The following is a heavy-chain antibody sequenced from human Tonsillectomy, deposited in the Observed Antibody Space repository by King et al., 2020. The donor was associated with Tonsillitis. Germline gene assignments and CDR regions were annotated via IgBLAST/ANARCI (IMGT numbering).Heavy chain of an antibody. CDR3: ASPYRSGGY. J-gene: IGHJ4*02. Sequence: QVQLVESGGGVVQPGRSLRLSCAASGFTFSYYDMHWVRQAPGKGLEWVSVISYGGDDKYYADSVKGRFTISRDNSKNTLYLQMNSLRAEDTAVYYCASPYRSGGYWGQGTLVTVSS. V-gene: IGHV3-33*05. D-gene: IGHD6-19*01. CDR1: GFTFSYYD. CDR2: ISYGGDDK.